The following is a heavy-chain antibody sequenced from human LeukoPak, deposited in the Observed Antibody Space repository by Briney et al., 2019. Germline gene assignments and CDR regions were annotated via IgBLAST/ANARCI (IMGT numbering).Heavy chain of an antibody. CDR2: ISTSGNYI. CDR1: GFTFSSYG. D-gene: IGHD2-15*01. J-gene: IGHJ4*02. CDR3: SRGSYNSGGTSDY. Sequence: GGSLRLSCAASGFTFSSYGMHWVRQAPGKGLEWVSYISTSGNYIYYADSVKGRFTISRDNAKNSLYLQMNSLRAEDTAVYYCSRGSYNSGGTSDYWGQGNLVTVSS. V-gene: IGHV3-21*01.